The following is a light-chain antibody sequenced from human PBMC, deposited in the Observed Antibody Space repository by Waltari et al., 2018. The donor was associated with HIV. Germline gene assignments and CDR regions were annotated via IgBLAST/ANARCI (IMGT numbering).Light chain of an antibody. CDR1: QSISSY. CDR2: AAS. CDR3: QQSYRPPPIT. V-gene: IGKV1-39*01. Sequence: DIQMTQSPSSLSASVGDRVTITCRASQSISSYLNWYQQKPGKAPKRLIYAASSLQSGVPSRFSGSGSGADFTLTISSLQPEEFATYYCQQSYRPPPITFGQGTRLEIK. J-gene: IGKJ5*01.